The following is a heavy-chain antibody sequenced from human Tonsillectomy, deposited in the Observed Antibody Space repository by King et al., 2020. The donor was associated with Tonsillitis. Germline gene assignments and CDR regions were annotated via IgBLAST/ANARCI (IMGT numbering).Heavy chain of an antibody. CDR2: ISIMISYI. CDR1: GFTFSNYS. J-gene: IGHJ4*02. D-gene: IGHD4-11*01. CDR3: ATLFGLQGA. Sequence: VQLVESGGGLVKPGGSLRLSCAASGFTFSNYSMNWVRQAPGKGLEWVSCISIMISYIYYAHSLKGRDTISSDNATNSLYLQTNSLRAEDTAVYYCATLFGLQGAWGQGTLVTVSS. V-gene: IGHV3-21*01.